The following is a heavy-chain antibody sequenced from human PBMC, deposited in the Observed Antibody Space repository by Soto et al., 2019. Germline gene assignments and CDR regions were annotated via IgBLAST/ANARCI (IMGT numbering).Heavy chain of an antibody. CDR2: ISGSGTGT. Sequence: EGQLVESGGGLVQPGGSLRLSCEGSGFTFSSYALSWVRLRPGRGLEWVAWISGSGTGTNSADSVKGRFTITRDNCNTAVYLQMSSLTVEDTGVYYCARVRTGSNHYYGMDVWGQGTAVTVSS. V-gene: IGHV3-23*04. CDR3: ARVRTGSNHYYGMDV. J-gene: IGHJ6*02. CDR1: GFTFSSYA. D-gene: IGHD1-26*01.